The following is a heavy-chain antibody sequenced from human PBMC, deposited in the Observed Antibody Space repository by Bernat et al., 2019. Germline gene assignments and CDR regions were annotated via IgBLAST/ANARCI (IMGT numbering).Heavy chain of an antibody. D-gene: IGHD1-26*01. V-gene: IGHV3-33*01. Sequence: QVQLVESGGGVVQPGRSLRLSCAASGFTFSSYGMHWVRQAPGKRLEWVAVIWYDGSNKYYADSVKGRFTISRDNSKNTLYLQMNSLRAEDTAVYYCARDPPYSGSYYFDYWGQGTLVTVSS. CDR2: IWYDGSNK. J-gene: IGHJ4*02. CDR3: ARDPPYSGSYYFDY. CDR1: GFTFSSYG.